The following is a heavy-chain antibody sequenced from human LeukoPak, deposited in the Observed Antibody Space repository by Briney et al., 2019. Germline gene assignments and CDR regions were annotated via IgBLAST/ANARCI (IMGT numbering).Heavy chain of an antibody. V-gene: IGHV4-39*07. CDR3: ASIRRPSFDAFDI. Sequence: PSETLSLTCTVSGGSISSSSYYWGWIRQPPGKGLEWIGSIYYSGSTYYNPSLKSRVTISVDTSKNQFSLKLSSVTAADTAVYYCASIRRPSFDAFDIWGQGTMVTVSS. CDR2: IYYSGST. J-gene: IGHJ3*02. CDR1: GGSISSSSYY. D-gene: IGHD3-10*01.